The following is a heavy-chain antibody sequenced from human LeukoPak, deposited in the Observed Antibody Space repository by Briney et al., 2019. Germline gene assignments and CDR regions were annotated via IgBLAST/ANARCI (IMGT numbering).Heavy chain of an antibody. J-gene: IGHJ4*02. CDR3: ARAGYSSGWNY. D-gene: IGHD6-25*01. CDR1: GGSFSGYN. CDR2: IYHSGST. V-gene: IGHV4-34*01. Sequence: SETLSLTCAVYGGSFSGYNWSWIRHPPGKGLEWIGEIYHSGSTNYPPSLERRVTISVDTSKNQCSRGLSSVPAADTAVYYCARAGYSSGWNYWGQGTLVTVSS.